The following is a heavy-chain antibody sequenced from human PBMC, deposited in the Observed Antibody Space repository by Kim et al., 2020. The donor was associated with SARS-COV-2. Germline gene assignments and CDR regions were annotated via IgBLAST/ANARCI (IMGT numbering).Heavy chain of an antibody. J-gene: IGHJ4*02. CDR3: ARDEVAARQGPFDY. V-gene: IGHV3-21*01. D-gene: IGHD6-6*01. Sequence: DSVKGRFTISRDNAKNSLYLQMNSLRAEDTAVYYCARDEVAARQGPFDYWGQGTLVTVSS.